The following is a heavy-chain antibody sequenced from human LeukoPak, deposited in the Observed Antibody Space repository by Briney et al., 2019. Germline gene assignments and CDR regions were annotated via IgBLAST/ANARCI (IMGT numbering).Heavy chain of an antibody. CDR3: ARDPGYCSGGSCQYYYYYYMDV. CDR2: ISSSSSTI. D-gene: IGHD2-15*01. Sequence: SGGSLRLSCAASGFTFSSYSMNWVRQAPGKGLEWVSYISSSSSTIYYADSVKGRFTISRDNAKNSLYLQMNSLRAEDTAVYYCARDPGYCSGGSCQYYYYYYMDVWGKGTTVTVSS. CDR1: GFTFSSYS. J-gene: IGHJ6*03. V-gene: IGHV3-48*01.